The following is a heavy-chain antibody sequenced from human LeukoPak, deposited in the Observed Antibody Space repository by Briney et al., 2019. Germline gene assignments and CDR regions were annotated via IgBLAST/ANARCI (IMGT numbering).Heavy chain of an antibody. CDR3: AKQRGALRENWFFDH. CDR2: KSDSSGHT. V-gene: IGHV3-23*01. Sequence: SLRLSYATSGFTFNSFAKSCVRQAPGKGLEWVYRKSDSSGHTDYADSVKGRFTISRDNSKNTLFLQMNSLRGEDTAVYYCAKQRGALRENWFFDHWGQGTLVTVSA. D-gene: IGHD3-9*01. J-gene: IGHJ4*02. CDR1: GFTFNSFA.